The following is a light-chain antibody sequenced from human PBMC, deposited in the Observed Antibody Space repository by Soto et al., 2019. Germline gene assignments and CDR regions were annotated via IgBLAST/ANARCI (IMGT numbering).Light chain of an antibody. J-gene: IGKJ2*01. CDR3: QQSYNSHT. CDR1: QSIANH. V-gene: IGKV1-39*01. Sequence: DIPMTQSPSSLSASVGDRVTIACRASQSIANHLNWYQHKPGKAPKLLIYAASTLQSGVPLRFSGSGSETDFTLSISSLQPEDFATYYCQQSYNSHTFXQGTKVDIK. CDR2: AAS.